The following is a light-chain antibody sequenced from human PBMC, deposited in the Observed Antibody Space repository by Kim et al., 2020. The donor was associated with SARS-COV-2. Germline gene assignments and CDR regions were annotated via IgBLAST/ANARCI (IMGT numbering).Light chain of an antibody. J-gene: IGKJ1*01. CDR2: WAS. CDR1: QSVLYSSNNKSY. CDR3: QQYYSTPPT. V-gene: IGKV4-1*01. Sequence: DIVMTQSPDSLAVSLGERATINCKSSQSVLYSSNNKSYLAWYQQKPGQPPKLLIYWASTRESGVPDRFSGSGSGTDFTLTISSLQAEDVSVYYCQQYYSTPPTFGQGTQVDIK.